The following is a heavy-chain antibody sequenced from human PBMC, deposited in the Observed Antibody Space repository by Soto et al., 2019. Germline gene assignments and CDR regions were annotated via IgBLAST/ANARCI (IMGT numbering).Heavy chain of an antibody. CDR2: INHSGST. V-gene: IGHV4-34*01. CDR3: ARVDAKIISLGDYFDY. J-gene: IGHJ4*02. D-gene: IGHD2-2*01. CDR1: GGSFSGYY. Sequence: SQPLSLTCAVYGGSFSGYYWSWIRQPPGKGLEWIGEINHSGSTNYNPSLKSRVTISVDTSKNQFSLKLGSVTAADTAVYYCARVDAKIISLGDYFDYWGQGTLVTVSS.